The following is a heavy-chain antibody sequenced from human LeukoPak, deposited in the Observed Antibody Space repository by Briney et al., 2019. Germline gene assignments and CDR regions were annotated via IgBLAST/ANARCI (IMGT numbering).Heavy chain of an antibody. CDR2: INHSGST. D-gene: IGHD6-13*01. CDR3: ARGQKGSNRFQQSY. V-gene: IGHV4-34*01. CDR1: GFTFSSYA. J-gene: IGHJ4*02. Sequence: PGGSLRLSCAASGFTFSSYAMSWVRQPPGKGLEWIGEINHSGSTNYNPSLKSRVTISVDTSKNQFSLKLSSVTAADTAVYYCARGQKGSNRFQQSYWGQGTLVTVSS.